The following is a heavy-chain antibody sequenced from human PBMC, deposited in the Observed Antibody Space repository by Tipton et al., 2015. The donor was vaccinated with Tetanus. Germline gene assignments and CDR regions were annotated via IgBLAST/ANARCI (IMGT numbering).Heavy chain of an antibody. V-gene: IGHV4-31*11. D-gene: IGHD3-16*01. Sequence: GLVKPSETLSLSCGVSGGSFSGFYWSWIRHRPGKGLEWIGYIYYSGSTFYNPSLKSRVTISVDTSKNQFSLRLSSVTAADTGVYYCARDQGGGRVARLNWFGPWGQGARVTVSS. CDR1: GGSFSGFY. CDR3: ARDQGGGRVARLNWFGP. CDR2: IYYSGST. J-gene: IGHJ5*02.